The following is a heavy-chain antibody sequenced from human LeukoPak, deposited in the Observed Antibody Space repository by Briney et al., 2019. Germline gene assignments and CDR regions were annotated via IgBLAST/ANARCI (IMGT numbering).Heavy chain of an antibody. V-gene: IGHV3-23*01. D-gene: IGHD2-2*01. CDR3: AKGWSSAAMRSHFDY. J-gene: IGHJ4*02. Sequence: GGSLRLSCAASGFTFSSYAMNWVRQAPGKGLEWVSSISGSGGTTYSADSVKGRFTISRDTSKNTLYLQMKSLRAEDTAVYYCAKGWSSAAMRSHFDYGGQGTLVTVSS. CDR2: ISGSGGTT. CDR1: GFTFSSYA.